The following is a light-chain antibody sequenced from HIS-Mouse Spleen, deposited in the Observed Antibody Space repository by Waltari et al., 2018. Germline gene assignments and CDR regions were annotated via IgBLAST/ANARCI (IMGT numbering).Light chain of an antibody. Sequence: QSALTQPASVSGSPGQSITISCTGTSSDVGRYNLVSWYQQPPGKAPKLMIYEGSKRPAVVSNRFAGSKAGNTASLTISGLQAEDDADYYCCSYAGSSTWVFGGGTKLTVL. CDR1: SSDVGRYNL. J-gene: IGLJ3*02. CDR3: CSYAGSSTWV. CDR2: EGS. V-gene: IGLV2-23*01.